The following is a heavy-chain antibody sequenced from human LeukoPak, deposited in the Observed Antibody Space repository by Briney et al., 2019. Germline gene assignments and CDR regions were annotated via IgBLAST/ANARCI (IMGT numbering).Heavy chain of an antibody. V-gene: IGHV4-39*01. J-gene: IGHJ4*02. CDR2: IYYSGST. D-gene: IGHD4-17*01. CDR1: GGSISSSSYY. Sequence: PSETLSLTCTVSGGSISSSSYYWGWIRQPPGKGLEWIGSIYYSGSTYYNPSLKSRVTISVDTSKNQFSLKLSSVTAADTAVYYCAKRAYGVGFEYWGQGTLVTVSS. CDR3: AKRAYGVGFEY.